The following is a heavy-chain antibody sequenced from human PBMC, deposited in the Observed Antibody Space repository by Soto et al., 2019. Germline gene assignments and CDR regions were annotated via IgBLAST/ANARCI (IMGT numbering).Heavy chain of an antibody. CDR3: AKTAPPYDSQGYYPFDI. Sequence: EVQLVESGGDLVLPGRSLRLSCTASGFTFDAFAMHWARQAPGKGLEWVSGISWNSGSIGYADPVKGRFTISRDNAKKSLYLEMNSLKTEDTALYYCAKTAPPYDSQGYYPFDIWGQGTLVSVSS. CDR2: ISWNSGSI. V-gene: IGHV3-9*01. D-gene: IGHD3-22*01. J-gene: IGHJ3*02. CDR1: GFTFDAFA.